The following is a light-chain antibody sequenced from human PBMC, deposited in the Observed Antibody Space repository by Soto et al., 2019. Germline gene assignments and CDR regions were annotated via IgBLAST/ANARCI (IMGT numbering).Light chain of an antibody. CDR1: QGLNSN. CDR2: AAS. CDR3: QHYSNYFT. V-gene: IGKV1D-13*01. J-gene: IGKJ3*01. Sequence: AIQLTQSPSSLSASVGDRVTITCRASQGLNSNLAWYQQKPGKAPKLLMYAASTLQKGVPSRFSGNGSGTDFTLTISSLQPEDFATYYGQHYSNYFTFGPGTKVDI.